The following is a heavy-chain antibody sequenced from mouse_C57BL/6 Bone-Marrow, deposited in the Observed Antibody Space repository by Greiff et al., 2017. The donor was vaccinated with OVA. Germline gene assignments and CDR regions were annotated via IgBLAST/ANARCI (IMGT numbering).Heavy chain of an antibody. J-gene: IGHJ3*01. CDR1: GYTFTSYW. V-gene: IGHV1-59*01. CDR2: IDPSDSYT. CDR3: ARGYDYDGFAY. Sequence: QVQLKQSGAELVRPGTSVKLSCKASGYTFTSYWMHWVKQRPGQGLEWIGVIDPSDSYTNYNQKFKGKATLTVDTSSSTAYMQLSSLTSEDSAVYYCARGYDYDGFAYWGQGTLVTVSA. D-gene: IGHD2-4*01.